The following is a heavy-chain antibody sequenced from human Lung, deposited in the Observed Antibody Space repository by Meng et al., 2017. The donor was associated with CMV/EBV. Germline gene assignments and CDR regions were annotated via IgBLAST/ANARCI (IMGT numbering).Heavy chain of an antibody. CDR3: AHRDSITGTSGSLGEYYFDY. V-gene: IGHV2-5*01. Sequence: SGVGVGWIRQPPGKALEWLSLIYWNDDKRNSPFLKSRLTITKDTSKNQVVLTMTNMDLVDTATYYCAHRDSITGTSGSLGEYYFDYWGQGTLVTVSS. CDR2: IYWNDDK. J-gene: IGHJ4*02. D-gene: IGHD1-7*01. CDR1: SGVG.